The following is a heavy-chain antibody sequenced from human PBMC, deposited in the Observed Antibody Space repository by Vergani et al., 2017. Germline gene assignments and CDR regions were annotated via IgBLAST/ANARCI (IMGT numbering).Heavy chain of an antibody. Sequence: QITLKESGPTLVKPTQTLTLTCTFSGFSLNTRGVSVAWIRQPPGKALDWLALIYLNDDQHYSPSLNNRVTITKDTSKNQVVLTITNMDYVDTGTYYCVYKKAECGTTGCFYPFYYYYYMDVWGKGTTVTVSS. V-gene: IGHV2-5*04. CDR3: VYKKAECGTTGCFYPFYYYYYMDV. CDR2: IYLNDDQ. J-gene: IGHJ6*03. D-gene: IGHD1-7*01. CDR1: GFSLNTRGVS.